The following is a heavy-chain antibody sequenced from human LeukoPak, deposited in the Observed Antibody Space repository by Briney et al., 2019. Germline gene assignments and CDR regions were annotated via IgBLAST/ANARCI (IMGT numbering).Heavy chain of an antibody. J-gene: IGHJ4*02. D-gene: IGHD3-22*01. CDR3: ARDRHPYYDSSGYSRGGLDY. Sequence: SETLSLTCTVSGGSISSSSYYWGWIRQPPGKGLEWIGSIYYSGSTYYNPSLKSRVTISVDTSKNQFSLKLSSVTAADTAVYYCARDRHPYYDSSGYSRGGLDYWGQGTLVTVSS. CDR2: IYYSGST. V-gene: IGHV4-39*07. CDR1: GGSISSSSYY.